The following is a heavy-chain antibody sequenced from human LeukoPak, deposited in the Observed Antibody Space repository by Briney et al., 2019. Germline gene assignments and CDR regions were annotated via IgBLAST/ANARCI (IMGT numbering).Heavy chain of an antibody. CDR2: INPNSGGT. CDR1: GYTLTELS. Sequence: ASVKVSCKVSGYTLTELSMHWVRQAPGQGLEWMGWINPNSGGTNYAQKFQGRVTMTRDTSISTAYMELSRLRSDDTAVYYCAREAGVGTEGWFDPWGQGTLVTVSS. J-gene: IGHJ5*02. V-gene: IGHV1-2*02. D-gene: IGHD1-14*01. CDR3: AREAGVGTEGWFDP.